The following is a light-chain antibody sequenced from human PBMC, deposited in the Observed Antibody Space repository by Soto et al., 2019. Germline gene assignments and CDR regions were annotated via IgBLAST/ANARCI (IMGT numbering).Light chain of an antibody. Sequence: EIVLTQSPGTLSLSPGERATLSCRASQSVSSSYLAWSQQKPGQAPRLLIYGASSRATGIPDRVSGSGSGTDFTLTISRLEPEDFAVYYCQHYGSLVLTFGGGTKVELK. CDR1: QSVSSSY. V-gene: IGKV3-20*01. CDR2: GAS. J-gene: IGKJ4*01. CDR3: QHYGSLVLT.